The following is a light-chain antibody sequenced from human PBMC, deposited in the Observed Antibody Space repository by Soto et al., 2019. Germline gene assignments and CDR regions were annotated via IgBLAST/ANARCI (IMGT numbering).Light chain of an antibody. CDR2: GAS. J-gene: IGKJ5*01. CDR1: HSVSSD. V-gene: IGKV3-15*01. Sequence: EIVMTQSPATLSVSPGERATLSCRASHSVSSDLAWYQQKPGQAPRLLIFGASTRATGIPARFSGSGSGTEFTLTISSLQSEDFAFYYCQQYNNLPPPITFGQGTRLEI. CDR3: QQYNNLPPPIT.